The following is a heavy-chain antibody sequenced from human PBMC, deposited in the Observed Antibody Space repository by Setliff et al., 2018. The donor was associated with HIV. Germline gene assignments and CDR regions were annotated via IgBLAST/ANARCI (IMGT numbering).Heavy chain of an antibody. V-gene: IGHV3-7*01. Sequence: GGSLRLSCAASGFTFSSYWISWVRQAPGKGLEWVANINQDGSAKYYVDSVKGRFTISRDNSKNTLYLQMNSLRAEDTAVYYCAKNLYRSGWSPLDYWGQGTQVTVSS. CDR3: AKNLYRSGWSPLDY. J-gene: IGHJ4*02. CDR1: GFTFSSYW. D-gene: IGHD6-13*01. CDR2: INQDGSAK.